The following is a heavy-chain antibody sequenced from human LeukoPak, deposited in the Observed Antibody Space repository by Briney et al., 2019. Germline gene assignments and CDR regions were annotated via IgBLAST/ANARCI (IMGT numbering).Heavy chain of an antibody. Sequence: PGGSQRLSCAASGFTFDDYAMHWVRQAPGKGLEWVSGISWNSGSIGYADSVKGRFTISRDNAKNSLYLQMNSLRAEDMALYYCAKNLGYDYGDYAFDYWGQGTLVTVSS. CDR1: GFTFDDYA. CDR2: ISWNSGSI. V-gene: IGHV3-9*03. CDR3: AKNLGYDYGDYAFDY. D-gene: IGHD4-17*01. J-gene: IGHJ4*02.